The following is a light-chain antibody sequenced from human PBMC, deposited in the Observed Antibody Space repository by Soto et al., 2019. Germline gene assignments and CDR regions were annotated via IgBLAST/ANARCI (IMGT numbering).Light chain of an antibody. CDR1: QSVSSN. J-gene: IGKJ4*01. Sequence: ESVLTQSPGTLSLSPGERATLSCRASQSVSSNLAWYQQKPGQAPRLLIYGASTRATGIQARFSGSGSGTDFTFTIRSLQPEDIATYYCKQYDNLPLTFGGGTKVDIK. CDR3: KQYDNLPLT. V-gene: IGKV3-15*01. CDR2: GAS.